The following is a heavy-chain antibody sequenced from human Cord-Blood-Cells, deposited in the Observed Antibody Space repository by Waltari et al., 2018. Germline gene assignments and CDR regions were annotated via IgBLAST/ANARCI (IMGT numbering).Heavy chain of an antibody. V-gene: IGHV1-18*01. Sequence: QVQLVQSGAEVKKPGASVKVSCKASGYTFTSYGISWVRQAPGQGLEWMGWISAYNGNTNYAQKARGRGTQTTETSTSTAYMELRSLRSDDTAVYYCARVYEDPEAMLDTAMVMGYYGMDVWGQGTTVTVSS. CDR2: ISAYNGNT. J-gene: IGHJ6*02. CDR3: ARVYEDPEAMLDTAMVMGYYGMDV. CDR1: GYTFTSYG. D-gene: IGHD5-18*01.